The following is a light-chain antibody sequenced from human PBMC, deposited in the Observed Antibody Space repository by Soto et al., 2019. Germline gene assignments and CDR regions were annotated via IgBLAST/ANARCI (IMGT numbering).Light chain of an antibody. CDR2: END. V-gene: IGLV1-51*02. CDR1: SSNIGNHY. J-gene: IGLJ2*01. CDR3: AAWDSNLGVGV. Sequence: QSVLTQPPSVSAAPGQKVTISCSGSSSNIGNHYVSWYQHLPGTAPKLLIYENDKRPSGIPDRFSGSKSGTSATLGIAGLQAGDEADYYCAAWDSNLGVGVLGGGTKVTVL.